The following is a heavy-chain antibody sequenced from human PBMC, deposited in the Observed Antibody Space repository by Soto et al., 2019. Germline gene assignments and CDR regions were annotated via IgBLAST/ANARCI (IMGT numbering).Heavy chain of an antibody. V-gene: IGHV3-33*01. CDR3: ARDRLHWGPGIGREYYYYYAMDV. D-gene: IGHD7-27*01. Sequence: QVQVVESGGGVVQPGRSLRLSCAASGFTFSRYGMHWVRQAPGKGLEWVAVIWYDGSDEYYADSVKGRFTISRDNSKNTVYLQMNSLRAEDTAAYYCARDRLHWGPGIGREYYYYYAMDVWGQGTTVTVSS. CDR2: IWYDGSDE. J-gene: IGHJ6*02. CDR1: GFTFSRYG.